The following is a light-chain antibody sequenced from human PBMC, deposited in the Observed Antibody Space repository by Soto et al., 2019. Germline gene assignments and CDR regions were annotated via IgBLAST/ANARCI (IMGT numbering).Light chain of an antibody. CDR2: QDS. V-gene: IGLV3-1*01. CDR3: QAWASSTVV. J-gene: IGLJ2*01. Sequence: SYELTQPPSVSVSPGQTASITCSGDKLGDKYACWYQQKPGQSPVLVIYQDSKRPSGIPERFSGSNSGNTATLTISGTQAMDEADYYCQAWASSTVVLGGGTKLTV. CDR1: KLGDKY.